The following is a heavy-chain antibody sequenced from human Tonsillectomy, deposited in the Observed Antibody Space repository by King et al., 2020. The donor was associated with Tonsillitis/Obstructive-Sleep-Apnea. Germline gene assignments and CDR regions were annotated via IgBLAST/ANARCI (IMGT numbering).Heavy chain of an antibody. CDR3: APEGTGFRY. D-gene: IGHD1-14*01. CDR1: GFTFSGSA. V-gene: IGHV3-73*01. CDR2: IREKANNYAT. Sequence: VQLVESGGGLVQPGGSLKLSCAASGFTFSGSAMHVVRQASGKGLEWVGRIREKANNYATAYAASLEGRFIISRDDSKNTAYLQMNSLKTEDTAGDYCAPEGTGFRYWGQGTLVTVSS. J-gene: IGHJ4*02.